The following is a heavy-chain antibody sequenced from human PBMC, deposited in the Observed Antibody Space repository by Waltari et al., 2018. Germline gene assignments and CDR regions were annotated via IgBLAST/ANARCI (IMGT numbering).Heavy chain of an antibody. CDR2: IYTSGST. D-gene: IGHD4-17*01. CDR3: ASLKGYGDYYFDY. J-gene: IGHJ4*02. Sequence: QVQLQESGPGLVKPSQTLSLTCTVSGGSISSGSYYWSWIRQPAGKGLEWIGYIYTSGSTNYNPSLKSRVTISVDTSKNQFSLKLSSVTAADTAVYYCASLKGYGDYYFDYWGQGTLVTVSS. V-gene: IGHV4-61*09. CDR1: GGSISSGSYY.